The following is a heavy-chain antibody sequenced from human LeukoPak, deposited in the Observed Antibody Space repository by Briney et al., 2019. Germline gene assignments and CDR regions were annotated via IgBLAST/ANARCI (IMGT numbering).Heavy chain of an antibody. V-gene: IGHV3-30*02. CDR3: AKEMGATTGYLDY. Sequence: SVKGRFTISRDNSENTLYLQMNSLRAEDTAVYYCAKEMGATTGYLDYWGQGTLVTVSS. J-gene: IGHJ4*02. D-gene: IGHD1-26*01.